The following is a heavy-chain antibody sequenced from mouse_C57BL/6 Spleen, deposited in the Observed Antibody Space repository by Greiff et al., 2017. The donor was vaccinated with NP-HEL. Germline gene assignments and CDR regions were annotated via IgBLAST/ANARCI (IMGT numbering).Heavy chain of an antibody. J-gene: IGHJ3*01. CDR1: GFSLSTSGMG. V-gene: IGHV8-12*01. D-gene: IGHD2-4*01. CDR2: IYWDDDK. Sequence: QVQLKESGPGILQSSQTLSLTCSFSGFSLSTSGMGVSWIRQPSGKGLEWLAHIYWDDDKRYNPSLKSRLTISKDTSRNQVFLKITSVDTADTATYYCARKDDYDEDFAYWGQGTLVTVSA. CDR3: ARKDDYDEDFAY.